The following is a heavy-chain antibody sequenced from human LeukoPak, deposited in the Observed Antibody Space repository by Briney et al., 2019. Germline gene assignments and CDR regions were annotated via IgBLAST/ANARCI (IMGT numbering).Heavy chain of an antibody. CDR3: ARTEVYYYDSSRRFDP. CDR2: INPNSGGT. J-gene: IGHJ5*02. Sequence: ASVKVSCKASGYTFTGYYMHWVRQAPGQGLEWMGWINPNSGGTNYAQKFQGRVTMTRDTSISTAYMELSRLRSDDTAVYYCARTEVYYYDSSRRFDPWGQGTLVTVSS. CDR1: GYTFTGYY. V-gene: IGHV1-2*02. D-gene: IGHD3-22*01.